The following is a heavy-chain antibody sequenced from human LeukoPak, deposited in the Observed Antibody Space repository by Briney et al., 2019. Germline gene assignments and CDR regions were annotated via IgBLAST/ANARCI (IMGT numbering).Heavy chain of an antibody. CDR2: TNPNSGGT. J-gene: IGHJ4*02. V-gene: IGHV1-2*02. D-gene: IGHD1-26*01. CDR1: GYTFTGYY. CDR3: ASSPLVGATTDY. Sequence: ASVKVSCKASGYTFTGYYMHWVRQAPGQGLEWMGWTNPNSGGTNYAQKFQGRVTMTRDTSISTAYMELSRLRSDDTAVYYCASSPLVGATTDYWGQGTLVTVSS.